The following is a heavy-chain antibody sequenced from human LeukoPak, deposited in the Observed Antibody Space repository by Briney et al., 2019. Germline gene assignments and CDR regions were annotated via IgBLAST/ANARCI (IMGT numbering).Heavy chain of an antibody. Sequence: GGSLRLSCAASGFTFSSYAMSWVRQAPGKGLEWVSAISGSGGSTYYADSVKGRFTISRDNSKNTLYLQMNSLRAEDTAVYYCAKGENYYDSSGYWTYFDYWGQGTLVTVSS. CDR2: ISGSGGST. CDR3: AKGENYYDSSGYWTYFDY. J-gene: IGHJ4*02. D-gene: IGHD3-22*01. CDR1: GFTFSSYA. V-gene: IGHV3-23*01.